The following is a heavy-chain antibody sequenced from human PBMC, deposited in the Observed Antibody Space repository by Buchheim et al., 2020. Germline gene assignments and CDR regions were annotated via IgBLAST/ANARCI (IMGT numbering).Heavy chain of an antibody. D-gene: IGHD2-15*01. J-gene: IGHJ6*02. V-gene: IGHV3-7*01. CDR3: VRESQVVAPGSGRLTYYGMDV. CDR1: GFTFSRYW. Sequence: EVQPVESGGDLVQPGGSLRLSCGASGFTFSRYWMSWVRQAPGKGLEWVANIHQDGGEKYYVDSLKGRFTISRDNAKSSLFLQMNSLRVEDTAVYYCVRESQVVAPGSGRLTYYGMDVWGQGTT. CDR2: IHQDGGEK.